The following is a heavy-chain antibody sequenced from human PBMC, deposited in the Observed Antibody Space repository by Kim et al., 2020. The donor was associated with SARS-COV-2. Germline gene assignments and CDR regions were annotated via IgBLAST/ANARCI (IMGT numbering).Heavy chain of an antibody. Sequence: SETLSLTCAVYGGSFSGYYWSWIRQPPGKGLEWMGEINHSGSTNYNPSSKSRLTISVKTSKNKSPLKQSTVTAEEQAAHYCAGERLLFRYYYYYGMDV. CDR1: GGSFSGYY. V-gene: IGHV4-34*01. D-gene: IGHD3-3*01. CDR3: AGERLLFRYYYYYGMDV. J-gene: IGHJ6*01. CDR2: INHSGST.